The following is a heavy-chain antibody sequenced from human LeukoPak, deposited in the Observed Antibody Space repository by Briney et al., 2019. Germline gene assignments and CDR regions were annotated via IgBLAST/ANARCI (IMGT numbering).Heavy chain of an antibody. CDR1: GFTFSSYW. D-gene: IGHD3-9*01. Sequence: GGSLRLSCAASGFTFSSYWMSWVRQAPRKGREWVANIKQDGSEKYYVDSVKGRFTIPRDNAKNSLYLQMNSLRAEDTAVYYCARDYDVLTAYPPTQLFDPWGQGTLVTVSS. CDR2: IKQDGSEK. CDR3: ARDYDVLTAYPPTQLFDP. J-gene: IGHJ5*02. V-gene: IGHV3-7*01.